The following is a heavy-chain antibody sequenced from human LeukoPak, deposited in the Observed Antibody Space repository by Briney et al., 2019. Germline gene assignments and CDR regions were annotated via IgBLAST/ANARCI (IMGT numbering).Heavy chain of an antibody. D-gene: IGHD3-16*01. CDR1: GFTFDDYA. CDR3: AKDIELWGYNWFDP. V-gene: IGHV3-43*02. J-gene: IGHJ5*02. Sequence: SGGSLRLSCAAPGFTFDDYAMHWVRQAPGKGLEWVSLISGDGGSTYYADSVKGRFTISRDNSKNSLYLQMNSLRTEDTTLYYCAKDIELWGYNWFDPWGQGTLVTVSS. CDR2: ISGDGGST.